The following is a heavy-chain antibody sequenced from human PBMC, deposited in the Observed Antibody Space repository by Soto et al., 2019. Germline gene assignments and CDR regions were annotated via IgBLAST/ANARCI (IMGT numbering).Heavy chain of an antibody. CDR2: INAGNGNT. Sequence: QVQLVQSGAEVKKPGASVKVSCKASGYTFTSYAMHWVSQAPGQRLEWMGWINAGNGNTKYSQKFQGRVTITRNTSASIAERELSSLTAEDTAVYYCARDWETAVTSNWFDPWGQGPLVTVSS. V-gene: IGHV1-3*01. CDR3: ARDWETAVTSNWFDP. J-gene: IGHJ5*02. D-gene: IGHD4-17*01. CDR1: GYTFTSYA.